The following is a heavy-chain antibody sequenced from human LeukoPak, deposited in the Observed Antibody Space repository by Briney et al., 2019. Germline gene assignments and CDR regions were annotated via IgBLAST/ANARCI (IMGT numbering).Heavy chain of an antibody. D-gene: IGHD3-22*01. J-gene: IGHJ4*02. Sequence: GGSLRLSCAASGFTFSSFGMHWVRQAPGKGLEWVSAISGSGGSTYYADSVKGRFTISRDNSKNTLYLQMNSLRAEDTAVYYCAKALQPYYYDSSGYFYSFDYWGQGTLVTVSS. V-gene: IGHV3-23*01. CDR2: ISGSGGST. CDR1: GFTFSSFG. CDR3: AKALQPYYYDSSGYFYSFDY.